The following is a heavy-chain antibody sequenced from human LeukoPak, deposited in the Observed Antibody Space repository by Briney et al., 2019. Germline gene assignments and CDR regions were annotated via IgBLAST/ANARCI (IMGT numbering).Heavy chain of an antibody. J-gene: IGHJ4*02. V-gene: IGHV3-21*01. CDR2: ISSSSYI. CDR3: ARDPTVTPFDY. D-gene: IGHD4-17*01. CDR1: GFTFSSYS. Sequence: PGGSLRLSCAASGFTFSSYSMNWVRQAPGKGLEWVSSISSSSYIYYADSVKGRFTISRDNAKNSLYLQMNSLRAEDTAVYYCARDPTVTPFDYWGQGTLVTVSS.